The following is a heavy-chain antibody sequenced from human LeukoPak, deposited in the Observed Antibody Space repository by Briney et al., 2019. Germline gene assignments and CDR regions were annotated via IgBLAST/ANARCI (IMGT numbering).Heavy chain of an antibody. Sequence: GGSLRLSCAASGFTFSSYAMSWVRQAPGKGLEWVANIKQDGSEKHHGASVKGRFTISRDNAKNSLYLQMNSLRVEDTAVYYCVRQQTPHGNFDYWGQGTLVTVSS. CDR1: GFTFSSYA. D-gene: IGHD1-26*01. J-gene: IGHJ4*02. V-gene: IGHV3-7*01. CDR3: VRQQTPHGNFDY. CDR2: IKQDGSEK.